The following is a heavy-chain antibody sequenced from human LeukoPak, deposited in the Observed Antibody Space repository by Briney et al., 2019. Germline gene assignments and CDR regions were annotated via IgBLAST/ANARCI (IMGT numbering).Heavy chain of an antibody. CDR1: GFTLNSHW. J-gene: IGHJ4*02. CDR3: ATSAGY. CDR2: IKEDGRDT. Sequence: GGSLRLSCAASGFTLNSHWMSWVRQAPGKGLEWVANIKEDGRDTYYVDSVKGRLTISRDNAKNSLNLQMNSLRAEDTAMYYCATSAGYWGQGTLVTVSS. V-gene: IGHV3-7*03.